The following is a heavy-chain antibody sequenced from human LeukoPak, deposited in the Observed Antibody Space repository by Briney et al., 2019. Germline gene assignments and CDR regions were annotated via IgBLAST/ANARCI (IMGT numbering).Heavy chain of an antibody. V-gene: IGHV4-34*01. CDR2: INHSGST. J-gene: IGHJ4*02. CDR1: GGSFSGYY. CDR3: AREKVGLRRGYYFDY. Sequence: PSETLSLTCAVYGGSFSGYYWSWIRQPPGKGLEWIGEINHSGSTNYNPSLKSRVTISVDTSKNQFSLKVSSVTAAGTAVYYCAREKVGLRRGYYFDYWGQGTLVTVSS. D-gene: IGHD1-26*01.